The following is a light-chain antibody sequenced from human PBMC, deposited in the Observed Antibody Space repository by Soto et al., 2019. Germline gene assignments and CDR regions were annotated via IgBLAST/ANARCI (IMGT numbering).Light chain of an antibody. CDR3: QQYNNWPPWT. CDR2: GAS. V-gene: IGKV3-15*01. Sequence: EIVMTQSPATLSVSPGERATLSCRASQSVSSNLAWYQQKPGQAPRLLIYGASTRATGIPARFSGSGSGTEFTLTIRSLQSEDFAVYYWQQYNNWPPWTFGHGTKVEIK. J-gene: IGKJ1*01. CDR1: QSVSSN.